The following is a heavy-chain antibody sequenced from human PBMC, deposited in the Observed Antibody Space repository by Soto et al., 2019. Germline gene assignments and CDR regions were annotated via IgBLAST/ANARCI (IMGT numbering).Heavy chain of an antibody. Sequence: ASVKVSCKTSGYTFSNYAISWVRQAPGQGLEWMGWISSYNSNNGDTKSAQMLQGRVTLTIDTSATTAYMELRRLTSDDTAVYYCAGAELDGGGVGDFGMAVWGKGTTVTVSS. CDR2: ISSYNSNNGDT. D-gene: IGHD1-26*01. V-gene: IGHV1-18*04. CDR3: AGAELDGGGVGDFGMAV. CDR1: GYTFSNYA. J-gene: IGHJ6*04.